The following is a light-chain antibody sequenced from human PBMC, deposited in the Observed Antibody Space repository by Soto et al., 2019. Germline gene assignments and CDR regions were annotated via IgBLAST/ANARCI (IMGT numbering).Light chain of an antibody. V-gene: IGLV2-14*01. CDR1: SSDIGGYDY. CDR3: SSYRSSNTVV. Sequence: QSALTQPASVSGSPGQSITISCTGTSSDIGGYDYVSWFQQHPGKAPKLMLYEVTNRPSGVSNRVSGSKSGNTASLTISGLQAEDEGHYYCSSYRSSNTVVFGGGTKLTVL. J-gene: IGLJ2*01. CDR2: EVT.